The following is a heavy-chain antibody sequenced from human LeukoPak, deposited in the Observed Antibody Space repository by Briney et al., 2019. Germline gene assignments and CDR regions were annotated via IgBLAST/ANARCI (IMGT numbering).Heavy chain of an antibody. Sequence: SETLSLTCAVYGGSFSGYYWSWIRQPPGKGLEWIGEINHSGSTNYNPSLKSRVTISVDTSKNQFSLKLSSVTAAGTAVYYCARYLGSGYYSHFDYWGQGTLVTVSS. CDR3: ARYLGSGYYSHFDY. D-gene: IGHD3-22*01. V-gene: IGHV4-34*01. CDR1: GGSFSGYY. J-gene: IGHJ4*02. CDR2: INHSGST.